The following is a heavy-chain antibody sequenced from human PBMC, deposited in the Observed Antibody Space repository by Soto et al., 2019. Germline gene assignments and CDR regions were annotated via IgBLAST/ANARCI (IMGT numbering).Heavy chain of an antibody. CDR3: ARHHHLALHLVVAATPEYYYYGMDV. V-gene: IGHV1-69*01. CDR2: IIPIFGTA. D-gene: IGHD2-15*01. J-gene: IGHJ6*02. Sequence: QVQLVQSGAEVKKPGSSVKVSCKASGGTFSSYAISWVRQAPGQGLEWMGGIIPIFGTANYAQKFQGRVTISADESTRTAYMELSSLRSEDTDVYYCARHHHLALHLVVAATPEYYYYGMDVWGQGTTVTVSS. CDR1: GGTFSSYA.